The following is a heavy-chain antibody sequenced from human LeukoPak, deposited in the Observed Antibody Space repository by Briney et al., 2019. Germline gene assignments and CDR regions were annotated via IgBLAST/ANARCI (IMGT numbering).Heavy chain of an antibody. CDR1: GGSISSYY. CDR2: NSGST. V-gene: IGHV4-59*01. J-gene: IGHJ5*02. CDR3: ARDGHDYGDPTWFDP. Sequence: SETLSLTCAVYGGSISSYYWSWIRQPPGKGLEWIGYNSGSTNYNPSLKSRVTISVDTSKNQFSLKLSSVTAADTAVYYCARDGHDYGDPTWFDPWGQGTLVTVSS. D-gene: IGHD4-17*01.